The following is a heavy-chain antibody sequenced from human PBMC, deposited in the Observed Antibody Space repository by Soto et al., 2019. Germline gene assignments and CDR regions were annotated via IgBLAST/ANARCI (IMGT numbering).Heavy chain of an antibody. J-gene: IGHJ6*02. CDR3: ARDLGGNKARDYYYGMDV. V-gene: IGHV3-30-3*01. CDR1: GFTFSSYA. CDR2: ISYDGSNK. D-gene: IGHD2-15*01. Sequence: GGSLRLSCAASGFTFSSYAMHWVRQAPGKGLEWVAVISYDGSNKYYADSVKGRFTISRDNSKNTLYPQMNSLRAEDTAVYYCARDLGGNKARDYYYGMDVWGQGTTVTVSS.